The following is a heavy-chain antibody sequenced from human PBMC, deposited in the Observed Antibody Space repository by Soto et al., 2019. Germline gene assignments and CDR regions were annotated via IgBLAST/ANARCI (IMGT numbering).Heavy chain of an antibody. V-gene: IGHV1-3*01. Sequence: ASVKVSCKASGYTFTSYAMHWVRQAPGQRLEWMGWINAGNGNTKYSQKFQGRVTITRDTSASTAYMELSSLRSEDTAVYYCARGITLPTPLDYWGQGALVTVSS. CDR2: INAGNGNT. CDR1: GYTFTSYA. D-gene: IGHD1-20*01. J-gene: IGHJ4*02. CDR3: ARGITLPTPLDY.